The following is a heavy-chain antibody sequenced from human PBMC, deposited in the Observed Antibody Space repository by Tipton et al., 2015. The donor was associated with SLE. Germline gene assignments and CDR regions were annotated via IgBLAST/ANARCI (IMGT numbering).Heavy chain of an antibody. Sequence: GLVKPSETLSLTCTVSGYSISTGFYWGRIRQPPGNGLDWIGHVSPSGDTNYNPSLESRVTISRDTPNNQFSLKLNSVTAADTAFYYCATRYYDYSWGGSRKYFFDYWGQGALVTVSS. D-gene: IGHD3-16*01. CDR2: VSPSGDT. CDR3: ATRYYDYSWGGSRKYFFDY. CDR1: GYSISTGFY. V-gene: IGHV4-38-2*02. J-gene: IGHJ4*02.